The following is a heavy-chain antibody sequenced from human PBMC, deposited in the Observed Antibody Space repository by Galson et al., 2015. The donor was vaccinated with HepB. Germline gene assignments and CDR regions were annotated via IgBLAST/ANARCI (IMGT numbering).Heavy chain of an antibody. V-gene: IGHV3-30*02. J-gene: IGHJ4*02. Sequence: SLRLSCAASGFTFSSYGMHWVRQAPGKGLEWVAFIRSDDKYYTDSVKGRFTISRDNSKNTLYLQMNSLRAEDTAVYYCTKGGCSGGSSCYGAAFDSWGQGTLVTVSS. CDR1: GFTFSSYG. CDR3: TKGGCSGGSSCYGAAFDS. D-gene: IGHD2-2*01. CDR2: IRSDDK.